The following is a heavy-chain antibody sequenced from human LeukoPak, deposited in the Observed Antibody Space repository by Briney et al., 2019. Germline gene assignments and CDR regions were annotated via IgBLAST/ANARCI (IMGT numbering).Heavy chain of an antibody. J-gene: IGHJ4*02. Sequence: GGSLRLSCVASGLTFSSYNMNWVRQAPGKGLEWVSSITSSSSYIYYADSVKGRFTISRDNAKNSLYLQMNSLRAEDTAVYYCARDSSGVDYWGQGTLVTVSS. V-gene: IGHV3-21*01. CDR1: GLTFSSYN. CDR2: ITSSSSYI. CDR3: ARDSSGVDY. D-gene: IGHD3-10*01.